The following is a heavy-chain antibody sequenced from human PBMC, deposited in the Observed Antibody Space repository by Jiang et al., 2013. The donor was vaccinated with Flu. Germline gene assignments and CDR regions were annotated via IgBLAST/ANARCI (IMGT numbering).Heavy chain of an antibody. Sequence: SLKIACKGSGYGSISYWIGWVRQMPGKGLEWMGIIYPGDSDTRYSPSFQGQVTISADKSITTAYLQWSSLKASDTAMYYCARQGGGYCSDDRCRWGQGTLVTVSS. V-gene: IGHV5-51*01. CDR3: ARQGGGYCSDDRCR. CDR1: GYGSISYW. J-gene: IGHJ4*02. D-gene: IGHD2-15*01. CDR2: IYPGDSDT.